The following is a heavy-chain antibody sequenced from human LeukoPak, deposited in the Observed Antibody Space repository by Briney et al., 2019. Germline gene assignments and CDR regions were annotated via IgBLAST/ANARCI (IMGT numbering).Heavy chain of an antibody. V-gene: IGHV3-30-3*02. CDR1: GFTFSSYA. Sequence: PGGSLRLSCPASGFTFSSYAMHWVRQAPGKGLEWVAVISYDGSNKYYADSVKDRFTISRDHSKNTLYLQMNSLRAEDTAVYYCAKTLPIVVVPAATPPDWFDPWGQGTLVTVSS. CDR3: AKTLPIVVVPAATPPDWFDP. D-gene: IGHD2-2*01. J-gene: IGHJ5*02. CDR2: ISYDGSNK.